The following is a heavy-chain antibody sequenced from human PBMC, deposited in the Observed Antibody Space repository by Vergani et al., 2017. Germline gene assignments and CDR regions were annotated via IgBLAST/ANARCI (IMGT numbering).Heavy chain of an antibody. D-gene: IGHD6-13*01. CDR2: IYTSGST. V-gene: IGHV4-4*07. Sequence: QVQLQESGPGLVKPSETLSLTCTVSGGSISSYYWNWIRQPAGKGLEWIGRIYTSGSTNYNPSLKSRVTMSVDTSKNQFSLKLSSVTAADTAVYYCAGGYSSSWYVMDWFDPWGQGTLVTVSS. CDR3: AGGYSSSWYVMDWFDP. CDR1: GGSISSYY. J-gene: IGHJ5*02.